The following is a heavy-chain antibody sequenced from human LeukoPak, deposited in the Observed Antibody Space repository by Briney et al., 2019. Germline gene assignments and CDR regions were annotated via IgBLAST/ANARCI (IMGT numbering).Heavy chain of an antibody. D-gene: IGHD3-10*01. CDR3: ARTVLLWFGESEAINY. Sequence: GGSLRLSCAASGFTFSDYYMSWIRQAPGKGLEWVSYISSSGSTIYYADSVKGRFTISRDNAKNSLYLQMNSLRAEDTAVYYCARTVLLWFGESEAINYWGQGTRVTVSS. CDR2: ISSSGSTI. CDR1: GFTFSDYY. J-gene: IGHJ4*02. V-gene: IGHV3-11*04.